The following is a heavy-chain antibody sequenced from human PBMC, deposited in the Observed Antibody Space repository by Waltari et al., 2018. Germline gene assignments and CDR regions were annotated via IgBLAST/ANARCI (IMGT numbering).Heavy chain of an antibody. D-gene: IGHD3-22*01. Sequence: WGAGLLKPSETLSLTCAVYGGSFSGYYWSWIRQPPGKGLEWIGEINHSGSTNYNPSLKSRVTISVDTSKNQFSLKLSSVTAADTAVYYCARGLEYYYDSSGYYYAPYNFDYWGQGTLVTVPS. CDR1: GGSFSGYY. CDR3: ARGLEYYYDSSGYYYAPYNFDY. J-gene: IGHJ4*02. V-gene: IGHV4-34*01. CDR2: INHSGST.